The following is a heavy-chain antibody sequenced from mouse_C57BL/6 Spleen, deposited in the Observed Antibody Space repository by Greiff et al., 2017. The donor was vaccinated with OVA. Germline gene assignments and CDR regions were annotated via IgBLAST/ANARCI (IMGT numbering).Heavy chain of an antibody. CDR2: IYPGDGDT. Sequence: VQLVESGAELVKPGASVKISCKASGYAFSSYWMNWVKQRPGKGLEWIGQIYPGDGDTNYNGKFKGKATLTADKSSSTAYMQLSSLTSEDSAVYFCARRNYYGSRVDYWGKGTTLTVSS. D-gene: IGHD1-1*01. CDR1: GYAFSSYW. CDR3: ARRNYYGSRVDY. J-gene: IGHJ2*01. V-gene: IGHV1-80*01.